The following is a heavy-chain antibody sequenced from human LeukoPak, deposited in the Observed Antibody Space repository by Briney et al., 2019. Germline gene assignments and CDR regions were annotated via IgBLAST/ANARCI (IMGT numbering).Heavy chain of an antibody. CDR2: INPTGTRT. D-gene: IGHD1-7*01. CDR1: GYTFINNW. Sequence: GASVKVSCKASGYTFINNWMHWVRQAPGQGLEWVGLINPTGTRTLYAQKFQGRVTLTRDMSTTTDYMELSSLTSEDTAVYYCARARALNDRTTGTTEGVWFDPWGQGTLVTVSS. J-gene: IGHJ5*02. CDR3: ARARALNDRTTGTTEGVWFDP. V-gene: IGHV1-46*01.